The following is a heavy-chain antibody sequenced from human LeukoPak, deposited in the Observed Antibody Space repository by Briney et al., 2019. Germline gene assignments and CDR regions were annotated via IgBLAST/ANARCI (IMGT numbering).Heavy chain of an antibody. V-gene: IGHV3-48*03. CDR3: ARESIAVAGAPFDY. J-gene: IGHJ4*02. Sequence: GGSLRLSCAASGFTFSSYEMNWVRQAPGKGLEWVSYISSGSTIYDADSVKGRCTISRDNAKNSLYLRMNSLRAEDTAVYYCARESIAVAGAPFDYWGQGTLVTVSS. CDR1: GFTFSSYE. D-gene: IGHD6-19*01. CDR2: ISSGSTI.